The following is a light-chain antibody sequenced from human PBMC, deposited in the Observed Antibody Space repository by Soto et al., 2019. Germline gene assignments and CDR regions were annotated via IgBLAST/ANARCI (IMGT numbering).Light chain of an antibody. CDR1: QSVSSNF. Sequence: EIVLTQSPGTLSLSPGERATLSCRASQSVSSNFLAWYQEKLGQAPRLLIYGASKRATGIPDRFSGSGSGTDFTLTISRLEPEDFAVYYWRQYGTSLGFPVGGGTKVDIK. V-gene: IGKV3-20*01. CDR3: RQYGTSLGFP. J-gene: IGKJ4*01. CDR2: GAS.